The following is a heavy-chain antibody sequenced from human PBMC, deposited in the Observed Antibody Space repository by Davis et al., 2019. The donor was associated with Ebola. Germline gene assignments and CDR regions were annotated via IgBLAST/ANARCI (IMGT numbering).Heavy chain of an antibody. J-gene: IGHJ5*02. V-gene: IGHV1-2*02. Sequence: ASVKVSCKASGYTFASYYMHWVRQAPGQGLEWMGWINPNSGGTNYAQKFQGRVTMTRDTSISTAYMELSRLRSDDTAVYYCARDGRRSSGWYHEDNWFDPWGQGTLVTVSS. D-gene: IGHD6-19*01. CDR3: ARDGRRSSGWYHEDNWFDP. CDR1: GYTFASYY. CDR2: INPNSGGT.